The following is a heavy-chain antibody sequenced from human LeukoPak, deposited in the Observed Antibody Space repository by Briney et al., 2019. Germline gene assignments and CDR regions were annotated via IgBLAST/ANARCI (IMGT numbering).Heavy chain of an antibody. CDR2: ISSSSSYI. Sequence: PGGSLRLSCAASGFTFSSYSMNWIRQASGKGLEWVSSISSSSSYIYYADSVKGRFTISRDNAKNSLYLQMNSLRAEDTAVYYCAREGDGGNDYWGQGTLVTVSS. D-gene: IGHD4-23*01. CDR3: AREGDGGNDY. CDR1: GFTFSSYS. V-gene: IGHV3-21*01. J-gene: IGHJ4*02.